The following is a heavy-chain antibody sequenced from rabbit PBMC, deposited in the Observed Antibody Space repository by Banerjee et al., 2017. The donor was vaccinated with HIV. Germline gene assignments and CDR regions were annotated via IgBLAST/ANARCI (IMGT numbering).Heavy chain of an antibody. CDR2: IYVGSSGST. CDR3: ARGVSGYGYFNL. J-gene: IGHJ4*01. D-gene: IGHD6-1*01. Sequence: QSLEESGGDLVKPGASLTLTCTASGFSFSSSYWICWVRQAPGKGLEWIACIYVGSSGSTWYASWAKGRFTISKTSSTTVTLQMTSLTAADTATYFCARGVSGYGYFNLWGPGTLVTVS. CDR1: GFSFSSSYW. V-gene: IGHV1S40*01.